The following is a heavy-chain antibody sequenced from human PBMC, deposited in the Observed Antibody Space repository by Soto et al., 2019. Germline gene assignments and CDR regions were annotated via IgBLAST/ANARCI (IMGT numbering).Heavy chain of an antibody. D-gene: IGHD3-9*01. CDR1: GYTLTTYY. CDR2: INPSGGGT. CDR3: AREEDAGYFATSSNPLDI. J-gene: IGHJ3*02. Sequence: GASVKVSCKASGYTLTTYYMNWVRQAPGQGLEWMGMINPSGGGTHYAQRFQGRVTMTRDTSTSTVYMELSSLRSEDTAVYYCAREEDAGYFATSSNPLDIWGQGTMVTVSS. V-gene: IGHV1-46*01.